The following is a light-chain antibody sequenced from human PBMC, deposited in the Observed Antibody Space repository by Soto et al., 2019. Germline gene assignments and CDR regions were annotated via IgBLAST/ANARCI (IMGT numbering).Light chain of an antibody. CDR1: SSDVGSYNL. V-gene: IGLV2-23*01. Sequence: QSALTQPASVSRSPGQSITISCTGTSSDVGSYNLVSWYQHHPGKAPKLIIYEGNKRPSGVSNRFSASKSGNTASLTISGLQAEDEADYYCCSYAGSTTWVFGGGTKLTVL. CDR3: CSYAGSTTWV. CDR2: EGN. J-gene: IGLJ3*02.